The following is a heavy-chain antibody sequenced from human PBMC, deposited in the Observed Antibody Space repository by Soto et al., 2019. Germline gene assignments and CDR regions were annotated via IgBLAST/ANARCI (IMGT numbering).Heavy chain of an antibody. J-gene: IGHJ4*02. Sequence: QVQLVQSGAEVKKPGASVKVSCEASGYTFTDYGITWVRQAPGQGLEWMGWVNTYTGNTKYAQRLQGRVTMTTETSTSPAYMELRSLRSDDTTVYFCARERGNYRYFDYWGQGTLVTVSS. CDR1: GYTFTDYG. V-gene: IGHV1-18*01. CDR3: ARERGNYRYFDY. D-gene: IGHD3-16*02. CDR2: VNTYTGNT.